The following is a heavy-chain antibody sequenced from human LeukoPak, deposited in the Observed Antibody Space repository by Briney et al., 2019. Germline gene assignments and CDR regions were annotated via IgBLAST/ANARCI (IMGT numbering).Heavy chain of an antibody. Sequence: ASVKVSCKASGYTFTIYGISWVRQAPGQGLERMGWISAYNGNTNYAQKLQGRVTMTTDTSTSTAYMELRSLRSDDTAVYYCAREKLSVTTGGFFDYWGQGTLVTVSS. CDR3: AREKLSVTTGGFFDY. D-gene: IGHD1-14*01. V-gene: IGHV1-18*01. CDR2: ISAYNGNT. CDR1: GYTFTIYG. J-gene: IGHJ4*02.